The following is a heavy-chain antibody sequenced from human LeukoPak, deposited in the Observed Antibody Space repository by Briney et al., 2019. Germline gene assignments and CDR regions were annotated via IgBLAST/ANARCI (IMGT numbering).Heavy chain of an antibody. CDR2: IYYSGST. V-gene: IGHV4-61*01. Sequence: SETLSLTCTVSGYSISSSYYWSWIRQPPGKGLEWIGYIYYSGSTNCNPSLKSRVTISVETSKNQFSLKLSSVTAADTAVYYCAREDYCSGGSCYVDGTGGAFDIWSQGTMVTVSS. J-gene: IGHJ3*02. D-gene: IGHD2-15*01. CDR1: GYSISSSYY. CDR3: AREDYCSGGSCYVDGTGGAFDI.